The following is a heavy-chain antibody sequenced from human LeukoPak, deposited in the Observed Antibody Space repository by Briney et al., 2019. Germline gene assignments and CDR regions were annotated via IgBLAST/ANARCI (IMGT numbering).Heavy chain of an antibody. D-gene: IGHD3-22*01. V-gene: IGHV4-4*07. J-gene: IGHJ3*02. CDR1: GGSISSYY. CDR2: IYTSGST. Sequence: PSETLSLTCTVSGGSISSYYWSWLRQPAGKGLEWIGRIYTSGSTNYNPSLKSRVTMSVDTSKNQFSLKLSSVTAADTAVYYCAREFRYYDSSGYYSFAFDIWGQGTMVTVSS. CDR3: AREFRYYDSSGYYSFAFDI.